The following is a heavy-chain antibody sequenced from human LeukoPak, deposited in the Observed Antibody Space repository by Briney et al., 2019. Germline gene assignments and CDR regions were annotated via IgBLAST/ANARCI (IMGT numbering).Heavy chain of an antibody. CDR1: GYTFTGYY. D-gene: IGHD3-16*02. Sequence: ASLKVSCKASGYTFTGYYMHWVRQAPGQGLEWMGWINPNSGGTNYAQKFQGRVTMTRDTSISTAYMELSRLRSDDTAVYYCARDPAPKYDYVWGSYLLDYWGQGTLVTVSS. CDR3: ARDPAPKYDYVWGSYLLDY. CDR2: INPNSGGT. V-gene: IGHV1-2*02. J-gene: IGHJ4*02.